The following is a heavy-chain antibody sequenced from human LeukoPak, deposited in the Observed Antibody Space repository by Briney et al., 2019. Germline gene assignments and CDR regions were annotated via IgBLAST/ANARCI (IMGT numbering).Heavy chain of an antibody. D-gene: IGHD6-13*01. CDR3: ARGTPAAAGRFLDY. CDR1: GYTLTSYG. Sequence: GASVKISCKASGYTLTSYGISWVRQALGQGLEWMGWISAYNGNTNYAQKLQGRVTMTTDTSTSTAYMELRSLRSDDTAVYYCARGTPAAAGRFLDYWGRGTLVTVSS. CDR2: ISAYNGNT. V-gene: IGHV1-18*01. J-gene: IGHJ4*02.